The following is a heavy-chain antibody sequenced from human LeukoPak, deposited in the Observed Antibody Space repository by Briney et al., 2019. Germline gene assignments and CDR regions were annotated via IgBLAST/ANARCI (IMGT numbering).Heavy chain of an antibody. CDR2: INPNSGGT. CDR3: ARASWQQLAPHY. Sequence: ASVKVSCKASGYTFIDYYMHWVRQAPGQGLEWMGWINPNSGGTNYAQNFQGRVTMTRDTSIRTVYMELSRLRSDDTAVYYCARASWQQLAPHYWGQGTLVTVSS. CDR1: GYTFIDYY. V-gene: IGHV1-2*02. J-gene: IGHJ4*02. D-gene: IGHD6-13*01.